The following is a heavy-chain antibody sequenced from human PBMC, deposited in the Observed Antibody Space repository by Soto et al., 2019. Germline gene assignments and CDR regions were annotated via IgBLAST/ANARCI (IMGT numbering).Heavy chain of an antibody. Sequence: XGSLRLSCAASGFTFSSFTMNWVRQAPGKWLEWVSSIGSISSYIYYADSVKGRFTISRDNAKNSLYLQMNSLRAEDTAVYYCARERATSFDYWGQGILVTVSS. J-gene: IGHJ4*02. CDR1: GFTFSSFT. CDR3: ARERATSFDY. V-gene: IGHV3-21*01. CDR2: IGSISSYI.